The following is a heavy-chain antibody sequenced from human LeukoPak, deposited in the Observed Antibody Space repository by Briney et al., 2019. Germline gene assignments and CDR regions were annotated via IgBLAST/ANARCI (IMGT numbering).Heavy chain of an antibody. CDR3: AKDVGYYDSSGGDY. D-gene: IGHD3-22*01. CDR1: GFTFSSYG. J-gene: IGHJ4*02. CDR2: IRYDGSNK. Sequence: SGGSLRLSCAASGFTFSSYGMHWVRQAPGKGLAWVAFIRYDGSNKYYADSVKGRFTISRDNSKNTLYLQMNSLRAGDTAVYYCAKDVGYYDSSGGDYWGQGTLVTVSS. V-gene: IGHV3-30*02.